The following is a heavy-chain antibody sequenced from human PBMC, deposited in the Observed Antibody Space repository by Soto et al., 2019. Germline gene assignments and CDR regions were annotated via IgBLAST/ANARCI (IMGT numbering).Heavy chain of an antibody. CDR2: IKQDGVDK. D-gene: IGHD3-3*02. V-gene: IGHV3-7*01. J-gene: IGHJ4*02. CDR1: GVCLSGYG. CDR3: ARDRPYIFYAPFES. Sequence: GGSVRLCCAASGVCLSGYGMRWVRQTPEKGLEWVANIKQDGVDKYYVDSVKGRFTISRDNAKNSLLLQMNSLGAEDTALYYCARDRPYIFYAPFESWGQGTLVTVSS.